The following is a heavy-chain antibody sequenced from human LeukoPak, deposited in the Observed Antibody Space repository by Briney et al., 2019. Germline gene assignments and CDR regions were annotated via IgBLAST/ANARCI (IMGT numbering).Heavy chain of an antibody. CDR3: ARGHVPRYDFGDRWRSYYYAVDV. J-gene: IGHJ6*02. V-gene: IGHV2-70*11. Sequence: ESGPALVNPTQTLTLTCTFSGFSLSNSGICLNWIRQPPGKALEWLARIDWDDDKYYSTSLKTRLTISKDTSKNQVVLTMTTVDVVDTATYYCARGHVPRYDFGDRWRSYYYAVDVWGPGTTVTVSS. CDR1: GFSLSNSGIC. D-gene: IGHD4-17*01. CDR2: IDWDDDK.